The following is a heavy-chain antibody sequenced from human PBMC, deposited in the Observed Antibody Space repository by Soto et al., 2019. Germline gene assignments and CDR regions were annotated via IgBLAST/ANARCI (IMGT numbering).Heavy chain of an antibody. CDR3: ARGYSNTEFDY. V-gene: IGHV3-66*01. CDR2: IYSGGST. J-gene: IGHJ4*02. D-gene: IGHD4-4*01. CDR1: GFTVSSNY. Sequence: EVQLVESGGGLVQPGGSLRLSCAASGFTVSSNYMSWVRQAPGKGLEWVSVIYSGGSTYYADSVKGRFTISSDNSKNTLYIQITSLKDEDRAVYYCARGYSNTEFDYWGQGTLVTVSS.